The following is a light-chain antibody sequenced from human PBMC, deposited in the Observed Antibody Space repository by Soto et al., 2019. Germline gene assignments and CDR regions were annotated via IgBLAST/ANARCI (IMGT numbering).Light chain of an antibody. V-gene: IGKV1-5*03. CDR2: RAS. CDR3: QHYSASSPWT. CDR1: QSVDNW. Sequence: DIQMTQSPSTLSASVGDRVIITCRASQSVDNWLAWFQQKPGKAPKVVIYRASGLESGVPSRFSGSGSGTEFTLTISSLQSDDFATYYCQHYSASSPWTFGRGTKVEIK. J-gene: IGKJ1*01.